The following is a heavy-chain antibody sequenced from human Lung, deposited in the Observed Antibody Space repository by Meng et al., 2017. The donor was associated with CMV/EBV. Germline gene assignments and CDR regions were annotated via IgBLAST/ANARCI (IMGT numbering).Heavy chain of an antibody. CDR3: VRAPSYDILTAYPMAFDY. J-gene: IGHJ4*02. CDR1: GFTVSRNY. CDR2: IYSSGSGRT. V-gene: IGHV3-53*01. Sequence: GESLKTLRAALGFTVSRNYMNWVRQTPGKGPEWVSVIYSSGSGRTKYADSVKGRFTISRDNSKNTVFLQMNSLRADDTAVYYCVRAPSYDILTAYPMAFDYWGQGTXVTVSS. D-gene: IGHD3-9*01.